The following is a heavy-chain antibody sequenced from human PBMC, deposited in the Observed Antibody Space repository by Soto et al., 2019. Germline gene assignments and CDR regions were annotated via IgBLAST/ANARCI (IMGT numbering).Heavy chain of an antibody. CDR1: GGSVSSGGYY. CDR3: ARDKIFGVVGNFDY. Sequence: AETLSLTCSVSGGSVSSGGYYWSWIRQPPGKGLEWIGYIYYSGSTIYNPSLKSRLAISVDTSKNQFSLKPTSVTAADTAVYYCARDKIFGVVGNFDYWGQGTMVTVSA. D-gene: IGHD3-3*01. CDR2: IYYSGST. J-gene: IGHJ4*02. V-gene: IGHV4-61*08.